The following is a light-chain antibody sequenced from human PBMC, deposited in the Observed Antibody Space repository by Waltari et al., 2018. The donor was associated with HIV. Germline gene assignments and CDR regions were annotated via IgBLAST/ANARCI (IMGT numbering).Light chain of an antibody. V-gene: IGLV3-21*01. J-gene: IGLJ1*01. CDR2: DDK. Sequence: QPPSVSVAPGKTATITCGGNNIGDKHVHWYQQKSGQAPVLVIYDDKLRPSGIPARISGSNSGGTATLTISGVEVGDEAEYYCQVFENSRDQAFGTGTKVTVL. CDR1: NIGDKH. CDR3: QVFENSRDQA.